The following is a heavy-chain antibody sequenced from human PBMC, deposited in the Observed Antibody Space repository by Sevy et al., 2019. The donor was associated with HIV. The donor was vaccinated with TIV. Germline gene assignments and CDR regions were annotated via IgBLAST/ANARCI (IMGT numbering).Heavy chain of an antibody. CDR1: GGSFSGDF. J-gene: IGHJ4*02. D-gene: IGHD6-13*01. CDR3: ARAAIAAPGAPFDD. CDR2: INHRGAT. Sequence: ETLSLTCAVYGGSFSGDFWSWIRQPPGKGPEWIGEINHRGATSYNSLFKSRVSISIDTSRKQFSLKLTSVTAADTAVYYCARAAIAAPGAPFDDWGQGTLVTVSS. V-gene: IGHV4-34*01.